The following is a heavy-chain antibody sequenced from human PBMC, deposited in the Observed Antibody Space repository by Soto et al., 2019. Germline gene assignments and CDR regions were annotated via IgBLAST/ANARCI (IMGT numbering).Heavy chain of an antibody. D-gene: IGHD3-10*01. J-gene: IGHJ4*02. V-gene: IGHV1-69*02. CDR3: ASSYGSGYRAFDY. Sequence: QVQLVQSGAEVKKPGSSVRVSCKASGDTFTFYSINWVRQAPGLGLEWMGRINPILSMSNYAQRFQGRVTMTADKSTRTVYMELSSLGSEDTAMYYCASSYGSGYRAFDYWGQGALVTVSS. CDR2: INPILSMS. CDR1: GDTFTFYS.